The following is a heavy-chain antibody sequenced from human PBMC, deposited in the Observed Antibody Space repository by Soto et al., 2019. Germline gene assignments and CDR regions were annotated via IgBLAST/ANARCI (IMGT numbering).Heavy chain of an antibody. J-gene: IGHJ4*02. D-gene: IGHD3-22*01. V-gene: IGHV3-43*01. CDR3: VKDGDNTGYYFTYYFDH. Sequence: EGSLRLSCAASGCPLSRYTMHWVRQAPGKGLEWVALNSWDGGTSAYADSVKGRFTVSRDNKKSFLYLQMDSLGPDDTALYYCVKDGDNTGYYFTYYFDHWGQGAPVTVSS. CDR2: NSWDGGTS. CDR1: GCPLSRYT.